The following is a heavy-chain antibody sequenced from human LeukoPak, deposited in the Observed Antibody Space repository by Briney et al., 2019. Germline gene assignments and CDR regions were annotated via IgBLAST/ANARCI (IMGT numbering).Heavy chain of an antibody. CDR3: AKDPSSSWYENWFDP. CDR2: ISGSGGST. D-gene: IGHD6-13*01. J-gene: IGHJ5*02. Sequence: GGSLRLSCAASGFTFSSYAMSWVRQAPGKGLEWVSAISGSGGSTYYADSVKGRFTISRDNSKNTLYLQMNSLRAEDAAVYYCAKDPSSSWYENWFDPWGQGTLVTVSS. CDR1: GFTFSSYA. V-gene: IGHV3-23*01.